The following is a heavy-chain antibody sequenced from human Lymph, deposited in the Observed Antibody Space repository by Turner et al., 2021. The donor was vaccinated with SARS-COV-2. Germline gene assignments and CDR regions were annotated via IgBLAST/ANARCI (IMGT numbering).Heavy chain of an antibody. V-gene: IGHV3-23*01. CDR2: ISSSGGST. Sequence: EVQLLESGGGLVPPGGSLRLPCAASGFTFSNSAMGWVRQAAGRGLEWVSVISSSGGSTYYAASVQGRFTISRDNSKNTLFLKMNSLRAGDTALYYCANVGSYFFDYWGQGTLVTVSS. CDR1: GFTFSNSA. CDR3: ANVGSYFFDY. J-gene: IGHJ4*02. D-gene: IGHD3-10*01.